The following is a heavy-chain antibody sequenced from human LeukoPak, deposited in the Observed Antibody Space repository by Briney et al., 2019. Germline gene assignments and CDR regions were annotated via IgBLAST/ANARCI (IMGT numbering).Heavy chain of an antibody. Sequence: SGGSLRLSCAASGFTFSSYAMSWVRQAPGKGLEWVSAISGSGGSTYYADSVKGRFTISRDNSKNTLYLQMNSLRAEDTAVYYCAKSPGYAVVPAAMYFDYWGQGTLVTVSS. CDR1: GFTFSSYA. J-gene: IGHJ4*02. CDR3: AKSPGYAVVPAAMYFDY. D-gene: IGHD2-2*01. CDR2: ISGSGGST. V-gene: IGHV3-23*01.